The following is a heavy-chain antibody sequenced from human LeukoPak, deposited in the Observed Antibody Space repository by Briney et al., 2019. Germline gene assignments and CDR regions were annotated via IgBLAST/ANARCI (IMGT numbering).Heavy chain of an antibody. D-gene: IGHD6-19*01. V-gene: IGHV3-21*01. CDR3: ARGYSSGQDAFDI. Sequence: PGGSLRLSCAASGFTFSSYSMNWVRQAPGKGLEWVSSISSSSSYIYYADSVKGRFTISRDNAKNSLYLQMNSLRAEDTAVYYCARGYSSGQDAFDIWGQGTMVTVSS. CDR1: GFTFSSYS. CDR2: ISSSSSYI. J-gene: IGHJ3*02.